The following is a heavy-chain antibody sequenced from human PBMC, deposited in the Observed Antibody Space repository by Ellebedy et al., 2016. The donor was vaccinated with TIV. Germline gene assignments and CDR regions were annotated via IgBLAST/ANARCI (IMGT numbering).Heavy chain of an antibody. CDR2: INPSGTT. CDR1: GGSFSGYF. J-gene: IGHJ4*02. CDR3: ARARGQYLYGSGSYFTN. Sequence: MPSETLSLTCAVYGGSFSGYFWSWIRQPPGKGLEWIGEINPSGTTNYNPSLKSRVTILVDTPKKQFSLRLTSVTAADTAVYYCARARGQYLYGSGSYFTNWGQGDMVTVSS. D-gene: IGHD3-10*01. V-gene: IGHV4-34*01.